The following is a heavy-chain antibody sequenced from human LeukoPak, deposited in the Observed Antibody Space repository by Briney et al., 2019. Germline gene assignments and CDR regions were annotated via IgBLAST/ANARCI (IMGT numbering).Heavy chain of an antibody. J-gene: IGHJ5*02. CDR3: ASGTTVTEYNWFDT. V-gene: IGHV3-48*02. CDR2: IGRSSDTM. Sequence: GGSLRLSCAASGFTFSTFSSYSMNWVRQAPGKGLEWVSYIGRSSDTMYYADSVKGRFTISRDNAKNSLYLQMNSLRDEDTAVYYCASGTTVTEYNWFDTWGQGTLVTVSS. D-gene: IGHD4-17*01. CDR1: GFTFSTFSSYS.